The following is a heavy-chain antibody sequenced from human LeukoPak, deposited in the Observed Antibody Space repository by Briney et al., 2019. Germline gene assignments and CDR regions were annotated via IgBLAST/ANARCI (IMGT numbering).Heavy chain of an antibody. CDR2: INPNSGGT. V-gene: IGHV1-2*02. D-gene: IGHD5-12*01. CDR1: GYTFTGYY. Sequence: ASVKVSCKASGYTFTGYYMHWVRQAPGQGLEWMGWINPNSGGTNYAQKFQGGVTMTRNTSISTAYMVLSRLRSDDTAVYYCARAFSGYALLKGFDYWGQGTLVTVSS. J-gene: IGHJ4*02. CDR3: ARAFSGYALLKGFDY.